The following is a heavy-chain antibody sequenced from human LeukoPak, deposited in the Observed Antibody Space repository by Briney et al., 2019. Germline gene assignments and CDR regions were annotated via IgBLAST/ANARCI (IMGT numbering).Heavy chain of an antibody. J-gene: IGHJ4*02. D-gene: IGHD5-12*01. V-gene: IGHV3-23*01. CDR2: MSGSGGST. Sequence: GGSLRLSCAASGFTFNTYAMTWVRQTPGKGLEWVSGMSGSGGSTYYADSVKGRFTISRDNSKNTLYLQMNSLRAEDTAVYYCAKDREYSGYDFFLPFDYWGQGTLVTVSS. CDR1: GFTFNTYA. CDR3: AKDREYSGYDFFLPFDY.